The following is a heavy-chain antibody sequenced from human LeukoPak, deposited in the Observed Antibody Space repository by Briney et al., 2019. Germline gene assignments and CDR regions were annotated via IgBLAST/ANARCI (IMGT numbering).Heavy chain of an antibody. V-gene: IGHV3-11*05. CDR2: ISTSSTNT. J-gene: IGHJ4*02. D-gene: IGHD1-14*01. Sequence: PGGSLRLSCAASGFTFSDYYMTWIRQAPGKGLEWVSDISTSSTNTKYADSVKGRFTISRDNAKNSLYLQMNSLRAEDTAVYYCARDLYDNNRVQEYWGQGTLVTVSS. CDR3: ARDLYDNNRVQEY. CDR1: GFTFSDYY.